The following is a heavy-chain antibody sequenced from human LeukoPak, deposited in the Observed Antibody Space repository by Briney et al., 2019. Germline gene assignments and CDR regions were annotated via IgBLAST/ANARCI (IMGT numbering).Heavy chain of an antibody. Sequence: GGSLRLSCAASGFTFSDYAMSWVRQVAGKGLEWVSAISGSGGGTYYADSVKGRFTISRDNSRNTLYLQMNSLRAEDTAVYFCAKYYYGSGSYYDYWGQGTLVTVSS. J-gene: IGHJ4*02. V-gene: IGHV3-23*01. CDR1: GFTFSDYA. CDR3: AKYYYGSGSYYDY. D-gene: IGHD3-10*01. CDR2: ISGSGGGT.